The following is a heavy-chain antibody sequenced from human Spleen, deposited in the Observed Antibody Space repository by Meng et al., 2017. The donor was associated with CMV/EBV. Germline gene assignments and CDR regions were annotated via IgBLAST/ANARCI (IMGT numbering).Heavy chain of an antibody. J-gene: IGHJ4*02. CDR2: MNPNSGNT. Sequence: ASVKVSCKASGYTFSSYDITWVRQATGQGLEWLGWMNPNSGNTGSAQKFQGRVTMTRNTAINTAYMELSSLRSDDTAVYYCARDPTTTTPSYYFDYWGQGTLVTVSS. CDR3: ARDPTTTTPSYYFDY. D-gene: IGHD5-12*01. V-gene: IGHV1-8*01. CDR1: GYTFSSYD.